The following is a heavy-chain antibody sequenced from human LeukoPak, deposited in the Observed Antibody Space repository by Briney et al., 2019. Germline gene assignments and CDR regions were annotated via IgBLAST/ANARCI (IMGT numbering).Heavy chain of an antibody. D-gene: IGHD5-18*01. CDR1: GGSISSGDYY. V-gene: IGHV4-61*08. CDR2: IYYSGST. Sequence: SQTLSLTCTVSGGSISSGDYYWSWIRQPPGKGLEWIGYIYYSGSTNYNPSLKSRVAISVDRSKNQFSLRLRSVTAADTAVYYCARVHLDTGYRWGQGTLVTVSS. J-gene: IGHJ5*02. CDR3: ARVHLDTGYR.